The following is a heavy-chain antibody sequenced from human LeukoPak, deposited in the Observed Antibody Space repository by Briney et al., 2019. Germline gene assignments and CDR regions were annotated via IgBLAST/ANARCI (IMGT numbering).Heavy chain of an antibody. V-gene: IGHV3-30*02. CDR1: GFTFSNYG. J-gene: IGHJ3*02. Sequence: GGSLRLSCAASGFTFSNYGMHWVRQAPGKGLEGVAVIRYDGSNKDYADSGKGRFTISRDNSKNTLYLQMNSLRAEDTAVYYCAKVAQEFMGAFDIWGQGTMVTVSS. CDR2: IRYDGSNK. CDR3: AKVAQEFMGAFDI. D-gene: IGHD3-10*01.